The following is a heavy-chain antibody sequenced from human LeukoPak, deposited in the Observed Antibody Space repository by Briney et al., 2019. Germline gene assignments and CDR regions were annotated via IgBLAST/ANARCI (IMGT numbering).Heavy chain of an antibody. CDR2: INSDGSST. CDR3: AREYYDSSGSPYFDY. CDR1: GFTFSSYW. V-gene: IGHV3-74*01. D-gene: IGHD3-22*01. Sequence: PGGSLRLSCAASGFTFSSYWMHWVRQAPGKGLVWVSRINSDGSSTIYGDSVKGRFTISRDNAKNTLYMYIHSLRAEDTAVYYCAREYYDSSGSPYFDYWGQGTLVTVSS. J-gene: IGHJ4*02.